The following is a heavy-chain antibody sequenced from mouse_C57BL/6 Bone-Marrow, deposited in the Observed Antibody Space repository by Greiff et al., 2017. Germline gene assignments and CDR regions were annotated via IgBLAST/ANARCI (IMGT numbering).Heavy chain of an antibody. D-gene: IGHD1-1*01. CDR3: TRRGVVGYFDV. J-gene: IGHJ1*03. CDR1: GYTFTDYE. CDR2: IDPETGGT. Sequence: QVQLQQSGAELVRPGASVTLSCKASGYTFTDYEMHWVKQTPVHGLEWIGAIDPETGGTAYNQKFKGKAILTADKSSSTAYMELRSLTSEDSAVYYCTRRGVVGYFDVWGTGTTVTVSS. V-gene: IGHV1-15*01.